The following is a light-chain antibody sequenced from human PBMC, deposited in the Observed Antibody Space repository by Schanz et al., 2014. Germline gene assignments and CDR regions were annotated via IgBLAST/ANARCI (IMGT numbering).Light chain of an antibody. CDR1: DVGGYNY. CDR2: DVS. V-gene: IGLV2-8*01. CDR3: SSYAGSNSFVV. J-gene: IGLJ2*01. Sequence: QSVLTQPPSASGSPGQSVTISCTGTDVGGYNYVSWYQRHPGKAPKLMIYDVSKRPSGVPDRFSGSKSGNTASLTVSGLQAEDEADYYCSSYAGSNSFVVFGGGTKVTVL.